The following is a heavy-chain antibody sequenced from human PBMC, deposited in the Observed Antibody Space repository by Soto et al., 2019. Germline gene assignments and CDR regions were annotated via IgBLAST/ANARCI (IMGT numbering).Heavy chain of an antibody. Sequence: QVQLVESGGGVVQPGRSLRLSCAASGFTFSSYAMHWVRQAPGKGLEWVAVISYDGSNKYYADSVKGRFTISRDNSKNTLYLQMNSLRAEDTAVYYCARESVLEYYFDYRGQGTLVTVSS. CDR2: ISYDGSNK. CDR1: GFTFSSYA. V-gene: IGHV3-30-3*01. J-gene: IGHJ4*02. CDR3: ARESVLEYYFDY. D-gene: IGHD3-3*01.